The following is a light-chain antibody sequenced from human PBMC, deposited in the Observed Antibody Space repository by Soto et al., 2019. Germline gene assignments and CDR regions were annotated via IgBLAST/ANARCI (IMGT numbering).Light chain of an antibody. CDR3: CAYSTGSTLL. J-gene: IGLJ2*01. Sequence: QSALTQPASVAGSPGQSITISCTGTSSDVGTYKVVSWYQQHPGKAPKLMIYEGSKRPSGVSARFSGSKSGNTASLTISGLQAEDEADYYCCAYSTGSTLLFGGGTKLTVL. CDR1: SSDVGTYKV. CDR2: EGS. V-gene: IGLV2-23*01.